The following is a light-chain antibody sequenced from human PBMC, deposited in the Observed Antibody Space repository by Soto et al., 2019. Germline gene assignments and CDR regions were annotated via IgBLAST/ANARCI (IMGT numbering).Light chain of an antibody. V-gene: IGKV3-15*01. J-gene: IGKJ2*01. Sequence: EIVMTQSPATLSVSPGERATLSCRASQSVSSNLAWYQQKPGQAPRLLIYGASTRATGIPARFSGSGSGTEFTLTLSSLQFEDFAVYYCQQYNNWPPVYTFGQGTKLEIK. CDR3: QQYNNWPPVYT. CDR2: GAS. CDR1: QSVSSN.